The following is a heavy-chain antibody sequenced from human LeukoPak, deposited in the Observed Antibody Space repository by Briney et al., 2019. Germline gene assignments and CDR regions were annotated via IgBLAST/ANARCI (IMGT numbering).Heavy chain of an antibody. CDR1: GYTFTSYD. J-gene: IGHJ6*03. Sequence: ASVKVSCKASGYTFTSYDINWVRQATGQGLEWMGWMNPNSGNTGYAQKFQGRATMTRNTSISTAYMELSSLRSADTAVYYCASAHYDTYYYYYYMDVWGKGTTVTISS. D-gene: IGHD3-22*01. CDR3: ASAHYDTYYYYYYMDV. CDR2: MNPNSGNT. V-gene: IGHV1-8*01.